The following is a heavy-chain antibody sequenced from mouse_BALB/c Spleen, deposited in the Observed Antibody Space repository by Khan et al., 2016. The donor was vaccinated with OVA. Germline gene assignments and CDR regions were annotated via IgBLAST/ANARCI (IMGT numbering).Heavy chain of an antibody. CDR3: GRARCNSRLAY. J-gene: IGHJ3*01. D-gene: IGHD2-1*01. CDR1: GYTFPDFA. CDR2: ISTYYGDV. Sequence: QVRLQQSGAGLVRPGVSVKISCKGSGYTFPDFAMHWVKQRHATSLAWIGVISTYYGDVTYNQNFKDKATMTVDRSSSTAYMELARLTSEDSGIFCWGRARCNSRLAYRGQGTLVPVAA. V-gene: IGHV1S137*01.